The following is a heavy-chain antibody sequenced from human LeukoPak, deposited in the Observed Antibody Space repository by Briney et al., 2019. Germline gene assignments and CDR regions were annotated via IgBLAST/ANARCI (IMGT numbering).Heavy chain of an antibody. Sequence: SETLSLTCTVSGASISTNTYYWGWIRQPPGKGLEWIGSIYYSGSTYDNPSLKSRVTVSVDTSKNQFSLKLSSVTAADTAVYYCAAGGYNWFDPWGQGTLVTVSS. CDR3: AAGGYNWFDP. J-gene: IGHJ5*02. D-gene: IGHD3-10*01. CDR1: GASISTNTYY. V-gene: IGHV4-39*07. CDR2: IYYSGST.